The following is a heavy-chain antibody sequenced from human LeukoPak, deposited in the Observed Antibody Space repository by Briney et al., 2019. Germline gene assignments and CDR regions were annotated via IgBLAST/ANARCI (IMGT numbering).Heavy chain of an antibody. CDR2: IIPIFGTA. CDR3: ARAQDPTILSYFDY. CDR1: GGTFSSYA. J-gene: IGHJ4*02. V-gene: IGHV1-69*13. Sequence: GASVKVSCKASGGTFSSYAISWVRQAPGQGLEWMGGIIPIFGTANYAQKFQGRVTITADESTSTAYMELSSLRSEDTAVYYCARAQDPTILSYFDYWGQGTLVTVSS. D-gene: IGHD5-24*01.